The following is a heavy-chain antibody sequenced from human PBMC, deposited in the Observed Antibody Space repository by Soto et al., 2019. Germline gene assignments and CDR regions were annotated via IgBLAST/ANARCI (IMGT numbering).Heavy chain of an antibody. J-gene: IGHJ3*01. CDR2: ISASGDRT. CDR1: GFTLTNYA. V-gene: IGHV3-23*01. Sequence: EVQLLVSGGGSAQPGGSLRLSCEVSGFTLTNYAMSWVRQTPGKGLEWASQISASGDRTYYADSVKGRFTISKDFSKNTLFLQMNSLRGEDSAVYYCEGSWTWGQGTMVTVSS. CDR3: EGSWT. D-gene: IGHD5-12*01.